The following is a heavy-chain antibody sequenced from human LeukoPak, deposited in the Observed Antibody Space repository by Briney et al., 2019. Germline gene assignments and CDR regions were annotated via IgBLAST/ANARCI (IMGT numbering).Heavy chain of an antibody. CDR1: GFTFSDYY. D-gene: IGHD7-27*01. CDR2: IGLSDTSI. CDR3: ARLKLGYWYFDL. Sequence: GGSLRLSCAASGFTFSDYYMIWIRQVPGKGLEWVSYIGLSDTSIYYADSLKGRFAISRDNAKDSLYLHLHSLRAEDTAVYYCARLKLGYWYFDLWGRGTLVTVSS. J-gene: IGHJ2*01. V-gene: IGHV3-11*01.